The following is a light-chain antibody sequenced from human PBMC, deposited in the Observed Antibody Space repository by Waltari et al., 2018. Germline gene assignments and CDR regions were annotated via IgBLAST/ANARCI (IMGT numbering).Light chain of an antibody. CDR1: SSDVGAYTY. CDR3: SSYTSTTTIV. J-gene: IGLJ2*01. CDR2: GVT. Sequence: QSALTQPASASGSPGQSITISCTGTSSDVGAYTYVSWYQHYPGKAPKLLIYGVTGRPSGVSNRFSGSKSGNTASLTISGLQTEDEADYYCSSYTSTTTIVFGGGTRLTVL. V-gene: IGLV2-14*03.